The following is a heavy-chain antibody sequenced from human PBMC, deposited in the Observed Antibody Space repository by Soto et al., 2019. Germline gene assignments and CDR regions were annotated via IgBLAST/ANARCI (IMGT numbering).Heavy chain of an antibody. CDR1: GGSFSGYY. D-gene: IGHD1-26*01. V-gene: IGHV4-34*01. J-gene: IGHJ3*02. Sequence: QSQTLSLTCAVYGGSFSGYYWSWIRQPPGKGLEWIGEINHSGSTNYNPSLKSRVTISVDTSKNQFSLKLSSVTAADTAVYYCARDPILPEARGAFDIWGQGTMVTVSS. CDR3: ARDPILPEARGAFDI. CDR2: INHSGST.